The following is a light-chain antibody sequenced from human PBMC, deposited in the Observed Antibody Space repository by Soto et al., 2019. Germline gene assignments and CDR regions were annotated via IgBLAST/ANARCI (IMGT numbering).Light chain of an antibody. CDR3: QQRSNWPLT. CDR1: QSVSSY. V-gene: IGKV3-11*01. Sequence: EMVLTQSPATLSLSPGERATLSCRASQSVSSYLAWYQQRPGQAPRLLIYDASDRATGIPARFIGSGSGTDFTLTISSLEPEDFAVYYCQQRSNWPLTFGGGTKVEIK. J-gene: IGKJ4*01. CDR2: DAS.